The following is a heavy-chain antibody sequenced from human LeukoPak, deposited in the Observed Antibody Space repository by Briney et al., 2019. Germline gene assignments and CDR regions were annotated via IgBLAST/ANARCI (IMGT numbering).Heavy chain of an antibody. CDR3: ARLPRITMVRGAPYYFDY. D-gene: IGHD3-10*01. CDR2: IYYSGST. V-gene: IGHV4-39*01. Sequence: PSQTLSLTCTVSGGSISSSSYYWGWIRQPPGKGLEWTGSIYYSGSTYYNPSLKSRVTISVDTSKNQFSLKLSSVTAADTAVYYCARLPRITMVRGAPYYFDYWGQGTLVTVSS. CDR1: GGSISSSSYY. J-gene: IGHJ4*02.